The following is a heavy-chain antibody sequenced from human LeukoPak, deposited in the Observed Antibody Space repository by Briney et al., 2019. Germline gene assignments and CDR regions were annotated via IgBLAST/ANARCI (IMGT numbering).Heavy chain of an antibody. V-gene: IGHV3-15*01. CDR2: IKSKTDGGTT. CDR1: GFTFSNAW. CDR3: TREYKKDGIAAAGS. J-gene: IGHJ5*02. Sequence: GGSLRLSCAASGFTFSNAWMSWVRQAPGKGLEWVGRIKSKTDGGTTDYAAPVKGRFTISRDDSKNTLYLQMNSLKIEDTAVYYCTREYKKDGIAAAGSWGQGTLVTVSS. D-gene: IGHD6-13*01.